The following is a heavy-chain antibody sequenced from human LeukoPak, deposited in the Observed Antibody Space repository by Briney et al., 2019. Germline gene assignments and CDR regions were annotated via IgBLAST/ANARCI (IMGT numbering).Heavy chain of an antibody. Sequence: GASVKVSCKASGYTFTGYYMHWVRQAPGQGLEWMGWINPNSGGTNHAQKFQGRVTMTRDTSISTAYMELSRLRSDDTAVYYCARVTRRLHVDYWGQGTLVAVSS. D-gene: IGHD4-11*01. CDR2: INPNSGGT. J-gene: IGHJ4*02. CDR1: GYTFTGYY. V-gene: IGHV1-2*02. CDR3: ARVTRRLHVDY.